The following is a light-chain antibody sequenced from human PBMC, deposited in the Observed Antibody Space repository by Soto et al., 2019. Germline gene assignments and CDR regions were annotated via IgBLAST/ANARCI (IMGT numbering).Light chain of an antibody. J-gene: IGKJ2*01. CDR2: AAS. CDR1: QGISSY. Sequence: IQLTQSPSSLSASVGDRVTITCRASQGISSYLAWYQQKPWKAPKLLIYAASTLQSGVPSSFSGSGSGTEFTLTISSLQHEDFATYYCQQLNSYPPYTFGQGTKLEIK. V-gene: IGKV1-9*01. CDR3: QQLNSYPPYT.